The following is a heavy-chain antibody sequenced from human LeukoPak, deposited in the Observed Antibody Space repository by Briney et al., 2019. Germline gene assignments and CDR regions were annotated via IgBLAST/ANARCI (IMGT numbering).Heavy chain of an antibody. CDR1: GFPFSSHA. Sequence: PGGSLRLSCAASGFPFSSHAMSWVRQPPGKGLEWVAAISNGNTYYAGSVRGRFTISRDDSENTVYLQMNSLRDEDTALYYCVRGAGYCAPVCYKTNWFDPWGQGTLVTVSS. CDR2: ISNGNT. CDR3: VRGAGYCAPVCYKTNWFDP. J-gene: IGHJ5*02. V-gene: IGHV3-23*01. D-gene: IGHD2-15*01.